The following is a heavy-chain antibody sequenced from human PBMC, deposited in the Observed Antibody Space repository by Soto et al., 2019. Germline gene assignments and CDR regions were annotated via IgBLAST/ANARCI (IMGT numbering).Heavy chain of an antibody. D-gene: IGHD4-4*01. J-gene: IGHJ6*02. CDR1: GFTFTSSA. CDR2: IVVGSGNT. CDR3: AAVVPTTTDKSYCYYYYGMDV. V-gene: IGHV1-58*01. Sequence: GAAVKVSCKASGFTFTSSAVQWLRQARAQRLEWIGWIVVGSGNTNYAQKFQERVTITRDMSTSTAYMELSSLRSEDTAVYYCAAVVPTTTDKSYCYYYYGMDVWGQGSTVTVSS.